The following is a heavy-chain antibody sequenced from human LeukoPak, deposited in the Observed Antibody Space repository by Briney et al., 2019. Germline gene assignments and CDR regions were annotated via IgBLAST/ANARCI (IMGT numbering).Heavy chain of an antibody. CDR1: GFTFSTYS. V-gene: IGHV3-48*01. CDR2: ISSGSSTK. D-gene: IGHD2-2*01. J-gene: IGHJ4*02. CDR3: AGLFCSDTSCY. Sequence: GGSLRLSCAASGFTFSTYSMNWVRQAPGKGLEWVSYISSGSSTKYYADSVKGRFTISRDNAKNSLYLQLNSLRAEDTAVYYCAGLFCSDTSCYWGQGTLVTVSS.